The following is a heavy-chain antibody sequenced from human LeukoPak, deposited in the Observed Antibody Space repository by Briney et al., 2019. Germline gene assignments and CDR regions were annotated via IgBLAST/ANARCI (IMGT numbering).Heavy chain of an antibody. J-gene: IGHJ4*02. D-gene: IGHD2-15*01. CDR2: IYYSGRT. V-gene: IGHV4-39*07. CDR1: GGSISSYY. Sequence: SETLSLTCTVSGGSISSYYWGWIRQPPGKGLEWIGSIYYSGRTYYNPSLKSRVTISVDTSKNQFSLKLSSVTAADTAVYYCARGRWGVVLAFDYWGQGTLVTVSS. CDR3: ARGRWGVVLAFDY.